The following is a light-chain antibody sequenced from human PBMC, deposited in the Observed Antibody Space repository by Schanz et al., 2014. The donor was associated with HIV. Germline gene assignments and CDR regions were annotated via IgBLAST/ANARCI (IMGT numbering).Light chain of an antibody. CDR2: GAS. V-gene: IGKV1-8*01. J-gene: IGKJ1*01. CDR1: QAISSY. Sequence: AIRLTQSPSSLSASTGDRVNITCRASQAISSYLAWYRQKPGRAPELLIYGASNLHTEVPTRFSGSGSGTDFTLTINCLQSEDFATYYCQQYYAYPRTFGQGTRVEVK. CDR3: QQYYAYPRT.